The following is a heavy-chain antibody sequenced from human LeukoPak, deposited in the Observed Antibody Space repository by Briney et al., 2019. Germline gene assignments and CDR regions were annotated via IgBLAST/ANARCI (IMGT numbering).Heavy chain of an antibody. J-gene: IGHJ4*02. CDR2: IYSGGGT. V-gene: IGHV3-53*01. CDR3: ARGSRDGSGSYYRHFDY. Sequence: PGGSLRLSCAASGFXVSSNYLSWVRQAPGKGLEWVSVIYSGGGTYYADSVKGRFTISRDNSKNTVYLQMNSLRAEDTAVYYCARGSRDGSGSYYRHFDYWGQGTLVTVSS. CDR1: GFXVSSNY. D-gene: IGHD3-10*01.